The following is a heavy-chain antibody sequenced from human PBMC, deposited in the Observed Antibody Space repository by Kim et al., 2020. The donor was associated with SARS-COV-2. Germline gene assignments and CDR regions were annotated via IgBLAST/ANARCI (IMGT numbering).Heavy chain of an antibody. D-gene: IGHD6-19*01. V-gene: IGHV3-21*01. CDR2: ISSSSSYI. Sequence: GGSLRLSCAASGFTFSSYSMNWVRQAPGKGLEWVSSISSSSSYIYYADSVKGRFTISRDNAKNSLYLQMNSLRAEDTAVYYCARDPSRVAVAGTGYFDYWGQGTLVTVSS. CDR3: ARDPSRVAVAGTGYFDY. CDR1: GFTFSSYS. J-gene: IGHJ4*02.